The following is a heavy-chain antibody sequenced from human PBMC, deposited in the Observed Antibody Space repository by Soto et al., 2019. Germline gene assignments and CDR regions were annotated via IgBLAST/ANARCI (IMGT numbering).Heavy chain of an antibody. J-gene: IGHJ4*02. D-gene: IGHD3-10*01. CDR3: AKDTSGEFSVWFGELYFDY. CDR1: GFTFSSYG. V-gene: IGHV3-30*18. Sequence: ESGGGVVQPGRSLRLSCAASGFTFSSYGMHWVRQAPGKGLEWVAVISYDGSNKYYADSVKGRFTISRDNSKNTLYLQMNSLRAEDTAVYYCAKDTSGEFSVWFGELYFDYWGQGTLVTVSS. CDR2: ISYDGSNK.